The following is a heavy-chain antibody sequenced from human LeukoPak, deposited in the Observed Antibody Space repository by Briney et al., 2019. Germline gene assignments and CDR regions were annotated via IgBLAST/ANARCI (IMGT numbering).Heavy chain of an antibody. CDR1: GYTFTSYD. D-gene: IGHD2-15*01. V-gene: IGHV1-8*01. CDR2: MNPNSGNT. CDR3: ARGQGCSGGSCYGQVDP. Sequence: ASVKVSCKASGYTFTSYDINWVRQATGQGLEWMGWMNPNSGNTGYVQKFQGRVTMTRNTSISTAYMELSSLRSEDTAVYYCARGQGCSGGSCYGQVDPWGQGTLVTVSS. J-gene: IGHJ5*02.